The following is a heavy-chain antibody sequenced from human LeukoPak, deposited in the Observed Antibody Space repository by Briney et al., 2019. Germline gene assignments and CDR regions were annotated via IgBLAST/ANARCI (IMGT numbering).Heavy chain of an antibody. CDR2: ISGIATGGNT. V-gene: IGHV3-23*01. CDR3: AKGTTDYGSGYGMDV. J-gene: IGHJ6*04. CDR1: GFTFTDYA. D-gene: IGHD3-10*01. Sequence: GGSLRLSCATSGFTFTDYAMNWVRQAPGKGLEWVSAISGIATGGNTYHRDSVKGQFTISRDNSKNMLYLEMNSLRAEDTAVYYCAKGTTDYGSGYGMDVWGKGTTVTVSS.